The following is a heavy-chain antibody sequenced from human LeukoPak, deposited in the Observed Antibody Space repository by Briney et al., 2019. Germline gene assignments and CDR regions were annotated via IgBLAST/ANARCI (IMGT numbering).Heavy chain of an antibody. CDR1: GYSISSGYY. Sequence: AESLSLTCTVSGYSISSGYYWGWIRQPPGKGLEWMGSIYHSGSTYYNPSLKSRVTISVDTSKKQFSLKLSSVTAADTAVYYCARDGDSGAFDIWGQGTMVTVSS. CDR3: ARDGDSGAFDI. CDR2: IYHSGST. D-gene: IGHD3-10*01. V-gene: IGHV4-38-2*02. J-gene: IGHJ3*02.